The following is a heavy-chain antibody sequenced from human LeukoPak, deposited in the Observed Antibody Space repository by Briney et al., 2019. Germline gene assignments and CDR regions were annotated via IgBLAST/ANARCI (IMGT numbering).Heavy chain of an antibody. J-gene: IGHJ4*02. V-gene: IGHV3-73*01. CDR1: GFTFSGSA. CDR3: VVTTGFDY. CDR2: IRSKANSYAT. D-gene: IGHD1-1*01. Sequence: GGSLRPSCAASGFTFSGSAMHWVRQASGKGLEWVGRIRSKANSYATAYAASVKGRFTISRDDSKNTAYLQMNSLKTEDTAVYYCVVTTGFDYWGQGTLVTVSS.